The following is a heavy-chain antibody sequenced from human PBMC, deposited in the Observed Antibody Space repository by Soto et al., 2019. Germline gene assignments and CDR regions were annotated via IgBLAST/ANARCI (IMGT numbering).Heavy chain of an antibody. CDR3: LITMVRGVMGYFDY. J-gene: IGHJ4*02. D-gene: IGHD3-10*01. V-gene: IGHV1-8*01. CDR1: GYTFTSYD. Sequence: DSVKVSCKASGYTFTSYDINWVRQATGQGLEWMGWMNPNSGNTGYAQKFQGRVTMTRNTSISTAYMELSSLRSEDTAVYYCLITMVRGVMGYFDYWGQGTLVTVSS. CDR2: MNPNSGNT.